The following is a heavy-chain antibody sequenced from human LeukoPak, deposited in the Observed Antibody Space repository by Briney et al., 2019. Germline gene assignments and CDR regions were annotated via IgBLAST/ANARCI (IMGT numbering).Heavy chain of an antibody. CDR2: IYYRVTS. CDR3: ARAVGGDGSGSL. Sequence: SETLSLTCAVYGGSFRGYYWSWIRQPPGKGLEWIGYIYYRVTSDYNPSLKSRVTMSVDMSTRQISLKLSSVTAADTAVYYCARAVGGDGSGSLWGPGTLVTVSS. CDR1: GGSFRGYY. J-gene: IGHJ4*02. D-gene: IGHD3-10*01. V-gene: IGHV4-59*01.